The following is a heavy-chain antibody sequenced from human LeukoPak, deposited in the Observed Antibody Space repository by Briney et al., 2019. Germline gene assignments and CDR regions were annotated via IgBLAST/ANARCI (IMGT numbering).Heavy chain of an antibody. D-gene: IGHD5-12*01. Sequence: ASVKVSCKASGYTFTSYGISWVRQAPGQGLEWMGWISAYNGNTNYAQKLQGRVTMTTDTSTSTAYMELRSLRSDDTAVYYCARLNWATIYPRGAFDIWGQGTMVTVSS. CDR2: ISAYNGNT. CDR3: ARLNWATIYPRGAFDI. V-gene: IGHV1-18*01. J-gene: IGHJ3*02. CDR1: GYTFTSYG.